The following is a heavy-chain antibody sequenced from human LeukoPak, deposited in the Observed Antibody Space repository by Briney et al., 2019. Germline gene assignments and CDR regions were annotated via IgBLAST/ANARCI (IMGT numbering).Heavy chain of an antibody. D-gene: IGHD1-26*01. V-gene: IGHV3-74*01. J-gene: IGHJ6*03. CDR1: GFTFSSYW. Sequence: GGSLRLSCAASGFTFSSYWMHWVRQAPGKGLVWVSRINSDGSSTSYADSVKGRFTISRDNSKNTLYLQMNSLRAEDTAVYYCAKEVGETYYYYMDVWGKGTSVTVSS. CDR3: AKEVGETYYYYMDV. CDR2: INSDGSST.